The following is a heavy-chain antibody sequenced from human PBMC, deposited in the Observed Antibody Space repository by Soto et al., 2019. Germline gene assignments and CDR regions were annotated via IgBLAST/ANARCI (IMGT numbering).Heavy chain of an antibody. J-gene: IGHJ3*02. Sequence: SVKVSCKASGGTFSSYAISWVRQAPGQGLEWMGGIIPIFGTANYAQKFQGRVTITADESTSTAYMELSSLRSEDTAVYYCARDRTDITIFGVVTLDAFDIWGQ. V-gene: IGHV1-69*13. D-gene: IGHD3-3*01. CDR2: IIPIFGTA. CDR1: GGTFSSYA. CDR3: ARDRTDITIFGVVTLDAFDI.